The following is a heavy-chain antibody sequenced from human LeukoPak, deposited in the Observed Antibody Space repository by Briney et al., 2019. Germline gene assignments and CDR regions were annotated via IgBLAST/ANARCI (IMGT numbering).Heavy chain of an antibody. CDR1: GGSISSYY. CDR3: AREVYDILTGYPTSIDY. V-gene: IGHV4-59*12. Sequence: SETLSLTCTVSGGSISSYYWSWIRQPPGKGLEWIGYMYYTGTTNYNPSLKSRVTMSVDTSKNQFSLKLSSVTAADTAVYYCAREVYDILTGYPTSIDYWGQGTLVTVSS. D-gene: IGHD3-9*01. J-gene: IGHJ4*02. CDR2: MYYTGTT.